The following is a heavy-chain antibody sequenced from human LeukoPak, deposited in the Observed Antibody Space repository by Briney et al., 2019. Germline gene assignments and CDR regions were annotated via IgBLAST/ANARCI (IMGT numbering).Heavy chain of an antibody. D-gene: IGHD2-2*01. Sequence: SVKVSCKASGYTFTSYHMHWVRQAPGQGLEWMGGIIPIFGTANYAQKFQGRVTITADESTSTAYMELSSLRSEDTAVYYCAGRHCSSTSCYSIDYWGQGTLVTVSS. CDR2: IIPIFGTA. CDR1: GYTFTSYH. V-gene: IGHV1-69*13. CDR3: AGRHCSSTSCYSIDY. J-gene: IGHJ4*02.